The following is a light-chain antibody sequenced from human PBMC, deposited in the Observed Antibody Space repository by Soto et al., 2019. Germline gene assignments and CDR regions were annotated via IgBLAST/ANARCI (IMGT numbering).Light chain of an antibody. CDR1: GSNIGAGYD. Sequence: QSVLTQPPSVSGAPGQRVTISCTGSGSNIGAGYDVHWYQQLPGTAPKLLIYDNTNRPSGVPDRFSGSKSGTSASLAITGLQAEDEADYYCQSYDSSLSAWVFGTGTKLTVL. CDR3: QSYDSSLSAWV. CDR2: DNT. J-gene: IGLJ1*01. V-gene: IGLV1-40*01.